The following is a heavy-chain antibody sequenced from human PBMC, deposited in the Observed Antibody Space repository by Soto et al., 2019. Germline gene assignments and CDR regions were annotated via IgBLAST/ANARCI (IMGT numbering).Heavy chain of an antibody. CDR2: IYHSGST. J-gene: IGHJ4*02. D-gene: IGHD5-18*01. Sequence: SETLSLTCAVSSGSISSSNWWSWVRQPPGKGLEWIGEIYHSGSTNYNPSLKSRVTISVDKSKNQFSLKLSSVTAADTAVYYCASGLYSYGRPSFDYWGQGTLVTVSP. CDR3: ASGLYSYGRPSFDY. V-gene: IGHV4-4*02. CDR1: SGSISSSNW.